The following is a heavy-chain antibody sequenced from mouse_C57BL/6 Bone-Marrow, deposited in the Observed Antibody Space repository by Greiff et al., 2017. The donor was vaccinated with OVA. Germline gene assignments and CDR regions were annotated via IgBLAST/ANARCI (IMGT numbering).Heavy chain of an antibody. V-gene: IGHV1-26*01. CDR3: ARYGSRDYYAMDY. Sequence: VQLKQSGPELVKPGASVKISCKASGYTFTDYYMNWVKQSHGKSLEWIGDINPNNGGTSYNQKFKGKATLTVDKSSSTAYMELRSLTSEDSAVYYCARYGSRDYYAMDYWGQGTSVTVSS. J-gene: IGHJ4*01. D-gene: IGHD1-1*01. CDR1: GYTFTDYY. CDR2: INPNNGGT.